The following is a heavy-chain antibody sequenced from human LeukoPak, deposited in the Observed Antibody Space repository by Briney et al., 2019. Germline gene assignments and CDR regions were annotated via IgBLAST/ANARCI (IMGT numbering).Heavy chain of an antibody. CDR2: ISGDGSNT. CDR3: AKDRTAGYDGLVDY. CDR1: GXTLRNYW. D-gene: IGHD5-12*01. J-gene: IGHJ4*02. Sequence: GGSLRLSWAASGXTLRNYWVHWVRQAPGKGLVSVSHISGDGSNTGYADSVKGRFTISRDNAKNTLYLQINSLRAEDTAVYYCAKDRTAGYDGLVDYWGQGTLVTVSS. V-gene: IGHV3-74*01.